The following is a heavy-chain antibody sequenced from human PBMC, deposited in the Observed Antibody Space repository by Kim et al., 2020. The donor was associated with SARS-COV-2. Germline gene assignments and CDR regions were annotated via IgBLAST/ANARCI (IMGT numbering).Heavy chain of an antibody. Sequence: PTYAQGFTGRFVFSLVTSVSTAYLQISSLKAEDTAVYYCARGRDYGVFDYWGQGTLVTVSS. CDR2: P. J-gene: IGHJ4*02. D-gene: IGHD4-17*01. CDR3: ARGRDYGVFDY. V-gene: IGHV7-4-1*02.